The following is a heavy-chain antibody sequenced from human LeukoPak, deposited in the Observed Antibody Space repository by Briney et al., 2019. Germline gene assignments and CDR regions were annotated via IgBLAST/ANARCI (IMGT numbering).Heavy chain of an antibody. CDR1: GDSIKSYY. Sequence: PSETLSLTYTVSGDSIKSYYWTWIRQTPGKGLEWIGHIYYSGNINYNPSLKSRVTISLDTSKSQFSLKLSSVTAADTAVYYCARGGYSYVNYFDYWGQGTLVTVSS. CDR2: IYYSGNI. J-gene: IGHJ4*02. V-gene: IGHV4-59*01. D-gene: IGHD5-18*01. CDR3: ARGGYSYVNYFDY.